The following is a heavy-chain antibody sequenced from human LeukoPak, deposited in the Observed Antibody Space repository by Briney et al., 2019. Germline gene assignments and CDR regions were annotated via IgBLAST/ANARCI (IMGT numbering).Heavy chain of an antibody. CDR2: ISASGRGT. CDR3: AKDIGYYMTLYDF. J-gene: IGHJ4*02. CDR1: GFNFSSFV. Sequence: GGSLRLSCAGSGFNFSSFVMTWVRQAPGKGLEWVSSISASGRGTYYADSVKGRFTISRDNSKNTLYLQVNSLRAEDTAVYYCAKDIGYYMTLYDFWGQGTLVTVSS. D-gene: IGHD3-3*01. V-gene: IGHV3-23*01.